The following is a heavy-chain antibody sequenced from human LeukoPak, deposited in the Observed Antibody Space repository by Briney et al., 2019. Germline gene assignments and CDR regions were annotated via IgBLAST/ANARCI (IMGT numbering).Heavy chain of an antibody. V-gene: IGHV3-33*01. J-gene: IGHJ4*02. Sequence: PGGSLRLSCAASGFTFSSFGMHWVRQPPGKGLEWVAVIWYDGSNKYYADSVKGRFTISRDNSKNTLYLQMNSLRAEDTAVYYCARVERGQWLTPDYWGQGTLVTVSS. D-gene: IGHD6-19*01. CDR2: IWYDGSNK. CDR3: ARVERGQWLTPDY. CDR1: GFTFSSFG.